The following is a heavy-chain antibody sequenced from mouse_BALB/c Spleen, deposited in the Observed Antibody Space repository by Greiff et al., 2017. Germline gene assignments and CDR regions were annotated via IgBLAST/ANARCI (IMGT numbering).Heavy chain of an antibody. V-gene: IGHV3-8*02. Sequence: EVKLQESGPSLVKPSQTLSLTCSVTGDSITSGYWNWIRKFPGNKLEYMGYISYSGSTYYNPSLKSRISITRDTSKNQYYLQLNSVTTEDTATYYCARRTARATWFAYWGQGTLVTVSA. J-gene: IGHJ3*01. CDR1: GDSITSGY. CDR3: ARRTARATWFAY. CDR2: ISYSGST. D-gene: IGHD3-2*01.